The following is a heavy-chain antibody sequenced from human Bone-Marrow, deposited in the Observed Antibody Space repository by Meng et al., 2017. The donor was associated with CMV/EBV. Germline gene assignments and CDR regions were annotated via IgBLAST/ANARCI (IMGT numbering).Heavy chain of an antibody. Sequence: GESLKISCAASGFSVSNNYMTWVRQAPGKGLEWVSVIYRGGSTSYADSVKGRFSITRDNSKNTLYLHMNSLRAEDTAVYYCARSDYYVSSAYPNYVDYWGQGTLVTVSS. D-gene: IGHD3-22*01. CDR3: ARSDYYVSSAYPNYVDY. V-gene: IGHV3-66*02. CDR2: IYRGGST. J-gene: IGHJ4*02. CDR1: GFSVSNNY.